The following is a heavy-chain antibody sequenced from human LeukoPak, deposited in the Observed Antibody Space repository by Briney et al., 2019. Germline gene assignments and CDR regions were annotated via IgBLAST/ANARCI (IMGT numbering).Heavy chain of an antibody. CDR2: IYYSGST. V-gene: IGHV4-59*12. CDR3: AREDAVSSDDAFGL. J-gene: IGHJ3*01. CDR1: GDSISSYY. Sequence: PSETLSLTCTVSGDSISSYYWSWLRQPPGKGLEWIGYIYYSGSTNYNPSLKSRVTISVDKSKNQFSLKLSAVTAADTAMYYCAREDAVSSDDAFGLWGQGTMVTVS. D-gene: IGHD6-19*01.